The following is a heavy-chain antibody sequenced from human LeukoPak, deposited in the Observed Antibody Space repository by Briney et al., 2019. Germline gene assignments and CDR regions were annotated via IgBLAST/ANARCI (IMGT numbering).Heavy chain of an antibody. Sequence: GGSLRLSCAASGFTFNNYAMNWVRQAPGKGLEWVSAISGSGGNTYYADSVKGRFTISRDNSKNTLYLQMNSLRAEDTALYYCAKPPYSSGTNYFDYWGQGTLVTVSS. CDR3: AKPPYSSGTNYFDY. V-gene: IGHV3-23*01. D-gene: IGHD3-10*01. CDR2: ISGSGGNT. J-gene: IGHJ4*02. CDR1: GFTFNNYA.